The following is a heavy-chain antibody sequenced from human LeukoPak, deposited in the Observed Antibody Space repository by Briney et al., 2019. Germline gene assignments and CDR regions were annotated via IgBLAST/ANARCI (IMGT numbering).Heavy chain of an antibody. CDR3: ATVRDIVVGGGPYYFDY. D-gene: IGHD2-15*01. Sequence: ASVKVSCKASGYTFIGYSLHWVRQAPGQGLEWMGWINPHNGDTNYAQKFQGGVTMTWDTSITTAYMELSRLKSDDTAVYYCATVRDIVVGGGPYYFDYWGQGTLVTVSS. J-gene: IGHJ4*02. CDR2: INPHNGDT. CDR1: GYTFIGYS. V-gene: IGHV1-2*02.